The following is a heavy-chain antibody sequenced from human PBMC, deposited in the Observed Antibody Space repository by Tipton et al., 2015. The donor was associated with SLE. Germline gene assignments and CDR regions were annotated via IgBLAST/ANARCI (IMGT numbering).Heavy chain of an antibody. CDR1: GGSFSSYY. Sequence: TLSLTCAVYGGSFSSYYWSWIRQPPGKGLEWIGYIYHSGSTYYNPSLKSRVTISVDTSKNQFSLKLSSVTAADTAVYYCARAGGSGKSSDAFDIWGQGTMVTVSS. J-gene: IGHJ3*02. CDR2: IYHSGST. V-gene: IGHV4-34*01. CDR3: ARAGGSGKSSDAFDI.